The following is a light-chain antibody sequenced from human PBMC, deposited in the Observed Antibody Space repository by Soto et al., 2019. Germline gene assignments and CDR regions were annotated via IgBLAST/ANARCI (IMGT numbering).Light chain of an antibody. V-gene: IGLV1-51*01. J-gene: IGLJ3*02. Sequence: QSVLTQPPSVSASPGQRVTISCSGSSSNIGSNYVSWFQQHPGTAPKLLIYDNNMRPSGIPDRFSGSKSGTSATLGITGLQTGDEADYYCGTWDNSLSAGVFGGGTKVTVL. CDR1: SSNIGSNY. CDR3: GTWDNSLSAGV. CDR2: DNN.